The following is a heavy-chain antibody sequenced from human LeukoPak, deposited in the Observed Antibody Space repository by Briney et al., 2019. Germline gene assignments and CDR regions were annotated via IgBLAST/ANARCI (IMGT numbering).Heavy chain of an antibody. V-gene: IGHV4-59*01. J-gene: IGHJ4*02. Sequence: PETLSLTCTVSGGSISSYYWSWIRQPPGKGLEWIGYIYYSGSTNYNPSLKSRVTISVDTSKNQFSLKLSSVTAADTAVYYCARGYSSSWYLYWGQGTLVTVSS. D-gene: IGHD6-13*01. CDR1: GGSISSYY. CDR3: ARGYSSSWYLY. CDR2: IYYSGST.